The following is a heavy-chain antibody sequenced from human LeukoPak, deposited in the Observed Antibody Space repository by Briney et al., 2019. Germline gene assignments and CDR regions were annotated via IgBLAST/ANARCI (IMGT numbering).Heavy chain of an antibody. CDR3: ARVWGSYYYDDSPANWFDP. CDR2: ISAYNGNT. J-gene: IGHJ5*02. D-gene: IGHD3-22*01. Sequence: GASVKVSCKASGYTFTSYGISWVRQAPGQGLEWMGWISAYNGNTNYAQKLQGRVTMTTDTSTSTAYMELRSLRSDDTAVYYCARVWGSYYYDDSPANWFDPWGQGTLVTVSS. CDR1: GYTFTSYG. V-gene: IGHV1-18*01.